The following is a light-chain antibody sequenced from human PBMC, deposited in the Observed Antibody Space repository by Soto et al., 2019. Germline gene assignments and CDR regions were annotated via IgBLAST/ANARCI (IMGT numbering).Light chain of an antibody. CDR2: GAF. CDR3: QQYKNWPPLT. V-gene: IGKV3-15*01. J-gene: IGKJ4*01. CDR1: QSVSYN. Sequence: EIVMTQSPATLSVSPGETATLSCRASQSVSYNLAWYQQKPGQGPRLLIYGAFTRATGIPARFSGSGSGTEFTLTISSLQSEDFALYYCQQYKNWPPLTFGGGPKVEIK.